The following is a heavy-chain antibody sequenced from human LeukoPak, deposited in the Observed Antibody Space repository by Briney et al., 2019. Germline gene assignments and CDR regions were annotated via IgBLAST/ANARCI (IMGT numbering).Heavy chain of an antibody. D-gene: IGHD3-10*01. J-gene: IGHJ3*02. CDR1: GFTFSSYA. V-gene: IGHV3-48*01. CDR3: ARGGFGELFRAFDI. CDR2: ISSSGSMI. Sequence: GGSLRLSCAASGFTFSSYAMSWVRQAPGKGLEWVSYISSSGSMIYYADSVKGRFTISRDNAKNSLYLQMNSLRAEDTAVFYCARGGFGELFRAFDIWGQGTMVTVSS.